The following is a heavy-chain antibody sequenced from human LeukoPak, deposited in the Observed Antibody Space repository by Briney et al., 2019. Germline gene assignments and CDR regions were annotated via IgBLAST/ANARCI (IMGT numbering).Heavy chain of an antibody. CDR1: GFTFTSYE. J-gene: IGHJ4*02. CDR3: TRDRSVGYFVY. V-gene: IGHV3-48*03. Sequence: GGSLRLSCAASGFTFTSYEMNWVRQAPGKGLEWVSYISTSGSNIYYGDSVKGRFTISRDNAKNSLYLQMNSLRVEDTAVYYCTRDRSVGYFVYWGQGTLVTVSS. CDR2: ISTSGSNI. D-gene: IGHD4-23*01.